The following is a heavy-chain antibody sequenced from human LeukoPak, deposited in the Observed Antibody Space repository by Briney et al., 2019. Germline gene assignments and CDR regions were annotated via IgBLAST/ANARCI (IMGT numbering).Heavy chain of an antibody. D-gene: IGHD1-26*01. CDR1: GFTFSSYS. V-gene: IGHV3-21*01. Sequence: PGGSLRLSCAASGFTFSSYSMNWVRQAPGKGLEWVSSISSSSYIYYADSVKGRFTISRDNAKNSLYLQMNSLRAEDTAVYYCARGGSGSYRNGFDYWGQGTLVTVFS. CDR3: ARGGSGSYRNGFDY. J-gene: IGHJ4*02. CDR2: ISSSSYI.